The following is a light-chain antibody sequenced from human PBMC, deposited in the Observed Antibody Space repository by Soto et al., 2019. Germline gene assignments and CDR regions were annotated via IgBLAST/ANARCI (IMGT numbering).Light chain of an antibody. CDR1: QSVISN. CDR3: QQRHMWPIT. V-gene: IGKV3-11*01. CDR2: GAS. J-gene: IGKJ5*01. Sequence: EIVMAQSPSTLSVSPGERATLACMASQSVISNLAWYRQKPGQAPRLLIYGASNRATGIPPRFSGSGSGTDFTLTISSLEPEDSAVYYCQQRHMWPITFGQGTRLEIK.